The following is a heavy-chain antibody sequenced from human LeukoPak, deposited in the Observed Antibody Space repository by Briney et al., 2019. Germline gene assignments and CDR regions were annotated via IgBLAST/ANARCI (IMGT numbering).Heavy chain of an antibody. CDR3: ARGIAAASTFDY. CDR1: GYTFTGYY. D-gene: IGHD6-13*01. V-gene: IGHV1-2*02. Sequence: ASVKVSCKASGYTFTGYYLHWVRQAPGQGLEWMGWINPNSGVTNYAQKFQGRVTMTRDTSITTAYMDLSRLRSDDTAVYYCARGIAAASTFDYWGQGSLVTVSS. J-gene: IGHJ4*02. CDR2: INPNSGVT.